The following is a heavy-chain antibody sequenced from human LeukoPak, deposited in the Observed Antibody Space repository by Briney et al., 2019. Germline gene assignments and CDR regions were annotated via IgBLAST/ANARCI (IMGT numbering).Heavy chain of an antibody. J-gene: IGHJ4*02. V-gene: IGHV3-23*01. D-gene: IGHD3-10*01. CDR1: GFTFSSYS. CDR2: LSGSGTYT. Sequence: GGSLRLSCAASGFTFSSYSMNWVRQAPGKGLEWVSGLSGSGTYTYYADSVKGRFTISRDNSKNTLYLQMNSLRAEDTAIYYCARDPDGSGPDFDCWGQGTLVIVSS. CDR3: ARDPDGSGPDFDC.